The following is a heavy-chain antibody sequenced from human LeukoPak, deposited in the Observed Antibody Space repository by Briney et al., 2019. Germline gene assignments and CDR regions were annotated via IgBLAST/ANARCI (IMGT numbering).Heavy chain of an antibody. J-gene: IGHJ6*02. CDR3: ARDQQYYYDSSGYRYYYYYGMDV. D-gene: IGHD3-22*01. Sequence: ASVKVSCKASGYTFTSYDINWVRQATGQGLEWMGWMNPNSGNTGYAQKFQGRVTMTRNTSISTAYMELSSLRSEDTAVYYCARDQQYYYDSSGYRYYYYYGMDVWGQGTTVTVSS. CDR1: GYTFTSYD. V-gene: IGHV1-8*01. CDR2: MNPNSGNT.